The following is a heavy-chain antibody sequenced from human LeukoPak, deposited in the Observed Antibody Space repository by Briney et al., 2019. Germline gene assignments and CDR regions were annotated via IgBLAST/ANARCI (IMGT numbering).Heavy chain of an antibody. Sequence: GGSLRLSCAASGFTFSSYWMSWVRQAPGKGLEWVANIKQDGSEKYYVDSVKGRFTISRDNAKNSLYPQMNSLRAADTAVYYCARGLRYFDWLSYDAFDIWGQGTMVTVSS. CDR3: ARGLRYFDWLSYDAFDI. D-gene: IGHD3-9*01. CDR1: GFTFSSYW. J-gene: IGHJ3*02. CDR2: IKQDGSEK. V-gene: IGHV3-7*03.